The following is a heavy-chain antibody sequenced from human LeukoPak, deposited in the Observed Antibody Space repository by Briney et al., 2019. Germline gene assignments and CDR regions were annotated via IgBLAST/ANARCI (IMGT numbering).Heavy chain of an antibody. J-gene: IGHJ3*02. CDR3: AGWGFPRGI. V-gene: IGHV4-39*07. CDR1: GGSISSSSYY. CDR2: IYYSGST. Sequence: PSETLSLTCTVSGGSISSSSYYWGWIRQPPGKGLGWIGSIYYSGSTYYNPSLKSRVTISVDTSKNQFSLKLSSVTAADTAVYYCAGWGFPRGIWGQGTMVTVSS. D-gene: IGHD3-16*01.